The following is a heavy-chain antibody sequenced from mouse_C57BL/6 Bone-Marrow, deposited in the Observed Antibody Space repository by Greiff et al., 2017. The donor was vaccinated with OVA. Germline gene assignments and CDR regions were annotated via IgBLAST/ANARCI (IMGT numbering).Heavy chain of an antibody. D-gene: IGHD2-2*01. J-gene: IGHJ2*01. Sequence: EVMLVESEGGLVQPGSSMKLSCTASGFTFSDYYMAWVRQVPEKGLEWVANINYDGSSTYYLDSLKSRFIISRDNAKNILYLQMSSLKSEDTATYYWARGAGVTTRYYFDYWGQGTTLTVSS. CDR3: ARGAGVTTRYYFDY. CDR1: GFTFSDYY. CDR2: INYDGSST. V-gene: IGHV5-16*01.